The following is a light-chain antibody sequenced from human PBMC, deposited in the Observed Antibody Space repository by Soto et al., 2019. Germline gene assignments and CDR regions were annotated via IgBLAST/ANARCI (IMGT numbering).Light chain of an antibody. CDR3: QQYGSSPWT. V-gene: IGKV3-20*01. Sequence: EIVLTQSPGTLSLSPGERATLSCRASQSVSSSYLAVYQQNPGQAPXHHLYGASSRSTGIPDRFSGSGSGTDFTLTISRLEPEDFAVYYCQQYGSSPWTFGQGTKVDIK. CDR2: GAS. CDR1: QSVSSSY. J-gene: IGKJ1*01.